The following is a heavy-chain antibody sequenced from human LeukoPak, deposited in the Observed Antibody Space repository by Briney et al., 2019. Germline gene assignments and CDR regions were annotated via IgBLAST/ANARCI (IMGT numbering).Heavy chain of an antibody. CDR1: GGSISSYY. D-gene: IGHD3-22*01. Sequence: SETLSLTCTVSGGSISSYYWSWIRQPPGKGLEWIGYIYYSGSTNYNPSLKSRVTISVDTSKNQFSLKLSSVTAADTAVYYCARGCWYYYDSSGWYFDLWGRGTLVTVSS. J-gene: IGHJ2*01. V-gene: IGHV4-59*01. CDR2: IYYSGST. CDR3: ARGCWYYYDSSGWYFDL.